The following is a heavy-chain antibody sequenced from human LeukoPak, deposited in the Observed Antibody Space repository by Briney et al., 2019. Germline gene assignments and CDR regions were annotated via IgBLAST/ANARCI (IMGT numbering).Heavy chain of an antibody. CDR2: ISYDGSNK. D-gene: IGHD3-16*01. J-gene: IGHJ4*02. Sequence: GGSLRLSCAASGFTFSSSAMSWVRQAPGKGLEWVAVISYDGSNKYYADSVKGRFTISRDNSKNTLYLQMNSLRAEDTAVYYCARDGALDYWGQGTLVTVSS. CDR3: ARDGALDY. CDR1: GFTFSSSA. V-gene: IGHV3-30-3*01.